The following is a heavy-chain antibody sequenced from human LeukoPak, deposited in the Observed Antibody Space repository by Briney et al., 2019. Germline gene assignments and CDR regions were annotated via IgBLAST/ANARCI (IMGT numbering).Heavy chain of an antibody. CDR3: ARVAGSEYYYGSGSYLGWFDP. CDR1: GGSFSGYY. CDR2: INHSGST. Sequence: PSETLSLTCAVYGGSFSGYYWSWIRQPPGKGLEWIGEINHSGSTNYNPSLKSRVTISVDTSKNQFSLKLSSVTAADTAVYYCARVAGSEYYYGSGSYLGWFDPWGQGTLVTVSS. D-gene: IGHD3-10*01. J-gene: IGHJ5*02. V-gene: IGHV4-34*01.